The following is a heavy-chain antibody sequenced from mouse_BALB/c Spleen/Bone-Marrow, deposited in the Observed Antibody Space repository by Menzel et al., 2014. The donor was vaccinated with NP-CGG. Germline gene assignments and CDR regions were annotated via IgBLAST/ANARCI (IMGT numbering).Heavy chain of an antibody. CDR3: ARDDGYYIRNAMDY. CDR2: ISSGTSTI. D-gene: IGHD2-3*01. CDR1: GFTFXSFG. J-gene: IGHJ4*01. V-gene: IGHV5-17*02. Sequence: DVKLVESEGGLVQPGGSRKLSCAASGFTFXSFGMHWVRQAPERGLEWVAYISSGTSTIYYADTVKGRFTISRDNPKNTLFLQMTSLRSEDTGIYYCARDDGYYIRNAMDYWGQGTSVTVSS.